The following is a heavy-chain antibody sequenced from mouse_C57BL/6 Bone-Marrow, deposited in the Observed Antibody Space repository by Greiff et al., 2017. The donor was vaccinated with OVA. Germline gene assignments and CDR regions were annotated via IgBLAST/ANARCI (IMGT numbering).Heavy chain of an antibody. CDR3: ARDPLGRDFDV. Sequence: EVHLVESGGGLVKPGGSLKLSCAASGFTFSSYAMSWVRQTPEKRLEWVATISDGGSYTYYPDNVKGRFTISRDNAKNNLYLQMSHLKSEDTAMYYCARDPLGRDFDVWGTGTTVTVSS. D-gene: IGHD4-1*01. J-gene: IGHJ1*03. V-gene: IGHV5-4*01. CDR2: ISDGGSYT. CDR1: GFTFSSYA.